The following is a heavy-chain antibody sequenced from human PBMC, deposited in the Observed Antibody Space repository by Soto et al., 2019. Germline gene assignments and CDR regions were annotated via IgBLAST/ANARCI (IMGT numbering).Heavy chain of an antibody. V-gene: IGHV6-1*01. CDR1: GDSVSSNSAS. CDR3: ARGGGYCTNGVCTWDPYYYYGMDV. CDR2: TYYMSKWYN. Sequence: PSQTLSLTCAISGDSVSSNSASCNWIRQSPSRGLEWLGRTYYMSKWYNDYAVSVKSRITINPDTSMNQFSLQLNSVTPEDTAVYYCARGGGYCTNGVCTWDPYYYYGMDVWGQGTTVTVSS. J-gene: IGHJ6*02. D-gene: IGHD2-8*01.